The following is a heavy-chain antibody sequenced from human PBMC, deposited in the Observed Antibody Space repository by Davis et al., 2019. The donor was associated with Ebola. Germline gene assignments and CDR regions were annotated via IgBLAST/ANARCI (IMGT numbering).Heavy chain of an antibody. CDR1: GGSISSYY. J-gene: IGHJ2*01. V-gene: IGHV4-4*07. CDR2: IYTSGSI. CDR3: ASLPFYDSSGYYYLDL. Sequence: PSETLSLTCTVSGGSISSYYWSWIRQPPGKGLEWIGRIYTSGSINYNPSLKSRVTFSVDTSKNQFSLKLSSVTAADTAVYYCASLPFYDSSGYYYLDLWGRGTLVTVSS. D-gene: IGHD3-22*01.